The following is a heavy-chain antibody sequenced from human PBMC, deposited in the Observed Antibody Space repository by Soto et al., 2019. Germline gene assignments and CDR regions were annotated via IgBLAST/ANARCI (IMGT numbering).Heavy chain of an antibody. Sequence: GGSLRLSCSASGFTFSEYSMHWVRQAPGKGLQYVSTISSDGDITYYADSVKGRFTISRDNSKNTLYLQMNSLRAEDTAVYYCAKDSTYCSSTSCAKNGGMDVWGQGTTVTVSS. V-gene: IGHV3-64*04. CDR3: AKDSTYCSSTSCAKNGGMDV. CDR1: GFTFSEYS. J-gene: IGHJ6*02. D-gene: IGHD2-2*01. CDR2: ISSDGDIT.